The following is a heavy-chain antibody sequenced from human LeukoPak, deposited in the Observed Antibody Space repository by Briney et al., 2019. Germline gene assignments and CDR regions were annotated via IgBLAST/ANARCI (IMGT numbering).Heavy chain of an antibody. J-gene: IGHJ3*02. D-gene: IGHD2-21*01. CDR1: GYIFTNFW. CDR3: ARHIRSWGPMGSFDI. V-gene: IGHV5-10-1*01. Sequence: GESLKISCKGSGYIFTNFWITWVRQMPGKGLEWMGRIDPSDSYTNYSPSFQAHVTISTDKSITTAYLQWSSLKASDTAMYYCARHIRSWGPMGSFDIWGQGTMVTVSS. CDR2: IDPSDSYT.